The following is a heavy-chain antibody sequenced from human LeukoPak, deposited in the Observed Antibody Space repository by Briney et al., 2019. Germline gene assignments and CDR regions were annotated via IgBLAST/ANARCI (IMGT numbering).Heavy chain of an antibody. CDR3: ARLGGGNNWFDP. V-gene: IGHV4-39*01. CDR1: SDSINSSSSS. CDR2: IYLHYSGST. J-gene: IGHJ5*02. Sequence: SQTLSLTCAVSSDSINSSSSSWGWIRQPPGKGLEWIGTIYLHYSGSTSYSPSLKSRVTISVDTSRNQFSLRLSSVTAADTAVYYCARLGGGNNWFDPWGQGTLVTVSS. D-gene: IGHD3-16*01.